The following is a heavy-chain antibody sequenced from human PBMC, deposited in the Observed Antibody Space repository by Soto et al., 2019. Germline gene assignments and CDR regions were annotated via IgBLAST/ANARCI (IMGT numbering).Heavy chain of an antibody. CDR2: IWYDGSNK. V-gene: IGHV3-33*01. CDR1: GFTFSSYG. J-gene: IGHJ4*02. Sequence: PGGSLRLSCAASGFTFSSYGMHWVRQAPGKGLEWVAVIWYDGSNKYYADSVKGRFTISRDNSKNTLYLQMNSLRAEDTAVYYCARDGQNVDTAMVNYFDHWGQGTLVTVSS. D-gene: IGHD5-18*01. CDR3: ARDGQNVDTAMVNYFDH.